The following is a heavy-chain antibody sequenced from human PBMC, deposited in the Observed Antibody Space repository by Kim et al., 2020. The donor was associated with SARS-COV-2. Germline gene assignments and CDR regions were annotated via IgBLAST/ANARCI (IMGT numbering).Heavy chain of an antibody. CDR3: AKEGAADLYYFDY. Sequence: YADLVGGRFTISRDNANNTLYQQLNSLRAEDTAVYYCAKEGAADLYYFDYWGQGTLVTVSS. J-gene: IGHJ4*02. V-gene: IGHV3-23*01. D-gene: IGHD1-26*01.